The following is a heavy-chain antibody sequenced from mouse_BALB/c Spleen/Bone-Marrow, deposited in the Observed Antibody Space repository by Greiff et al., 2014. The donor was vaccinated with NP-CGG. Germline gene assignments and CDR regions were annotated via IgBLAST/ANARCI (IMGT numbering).Heavy chain of an antibody. CDR1: GFNIKDTY. V-gene: IGHV14-3*02. CDR3: ARYYYGSSYFDY. D-gene: IGHD1-1*01. Sequence: EVQLQQSGAELVKPGASVKLSCTASGFNIKDTYMHWVKQRPEQGLEWIGRIDPANGNTKYDPKFQGKPTITADTSSNTAYLQLSSLTSEDTAVYYCARYYYGSSYFDYWGQGTTLTVSS. CDR2: IDPANGNT. J-gene: IGHJ2*01.